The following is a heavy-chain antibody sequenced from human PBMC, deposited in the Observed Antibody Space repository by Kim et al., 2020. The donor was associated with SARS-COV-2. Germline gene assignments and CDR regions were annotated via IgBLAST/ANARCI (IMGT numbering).Heavy chain of an antibody. CDR3: ARDSLSYGLGAFDI. V-gene: IGHV1-69*13. Sequence: SVKVSCKASGGTFSSYAISWVRQAPGQGLEWMGGIIPIFGTANYAQKFQGRVTITADETTSTAYMELSSLRSEDTAVYYCARDSLSYGLGAFDIWGQGTMVTVSS. CDR2: IIPIFGTA. D-gene: IGHD3-16*01. J-gene: IGHJ3*02. CDR1: GGTFSSYA.